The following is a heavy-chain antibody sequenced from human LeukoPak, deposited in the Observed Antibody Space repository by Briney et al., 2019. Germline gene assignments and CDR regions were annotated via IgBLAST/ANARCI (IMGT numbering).Heavy chain of an antibody. Sequence: SETLSLTCSVSGGSIGSGRYYWAWIRQPPGKGLEWIGSIYNTWSTSYNPSLKSRVTMSVDTSKNQFSLRLSSATAADTAVYYCARNITSVIPAGYFDYWGQGTLVTVSS. V-gene: IGHV4-39*01. CDR1: GGSIGSGRYY. D-gene: IGHD2-2*01. CDR3: ARNITSVIPAGYFDY. CDR2: IYNTWST. J-gene: IGHJ4*02.